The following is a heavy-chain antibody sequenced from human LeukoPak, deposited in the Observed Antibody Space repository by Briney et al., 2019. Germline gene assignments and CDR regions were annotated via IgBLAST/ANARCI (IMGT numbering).Heavy chain of an antibody. V-gene: IGHV3-30-3*01. CDR2: ISYDGSNK. CDR1: GFTFRYYA. Sequence: GRSLRLSCAASGFTFRYYAMHWVRQAPGKGLEWVAVISYDGSNKYYADSVKGRFTISRDNSKNTLYLQMNSLRAEDTAVYYCASLRLVSGSYSDFDYWGQGTLVTVSS. J-gene: IGHJ4*02. CDR3: ASLRLVSGSYSDFDY. D-gene: IGHD1-26*01.